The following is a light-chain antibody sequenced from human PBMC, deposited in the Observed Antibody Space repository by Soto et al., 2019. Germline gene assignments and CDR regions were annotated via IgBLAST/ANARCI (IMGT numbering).Light chain of an antibody. V-gene: IGKV1-5*03. J-gene: IGKJ4*01. CDR1: QTINNL. Sequence: DIQMTQSPSTLSASVGDRVSITCRASQTINNLMAWYQQKPGQAPKLLIYKASNLETGVPSRFSGSGSGTEFTLTISSLQPRDFATYYCQQLNTYPLTFGGGTKVDIK. CDR3: QQLNTYPLT. CDR2: KAS.